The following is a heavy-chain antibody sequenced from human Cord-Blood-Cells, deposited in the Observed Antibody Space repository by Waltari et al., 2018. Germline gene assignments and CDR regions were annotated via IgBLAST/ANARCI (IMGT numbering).Heavy chain of an antibody. V-gene: IGHV3-53*01. Sequence: EVQLVESGGGLIQPGGSLSLSCAASGSTASTNYMSWLAQAPGKGLEWVSVIYSGGSTYYADSVKGRFTISRDNSKNTLYLQMNSLRAEDTAVYYCATNMGAVAGTFDYWGQGTLVTVSS. CDR1: GSTASTNY. CDR3: ATNMGAVAGTFDY. CDR2: IYSGGST. J-gene: IGHJ4*02. D-gene: IGHD6-19*01.